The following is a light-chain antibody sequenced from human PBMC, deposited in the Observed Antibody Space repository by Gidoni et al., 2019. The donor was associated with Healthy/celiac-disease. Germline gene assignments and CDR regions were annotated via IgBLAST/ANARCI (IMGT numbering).Light chain of an antibody. Sequence: NFMLTQPHPVSESPGKTVTISCTGSSGSIASNYVQWYQQRPGSAPTTVIYEDNQRPSGVPDRFSGSIDSSSNSASLTISELKTEDEADYYCQSYDSSNHWVFGGGTKLTVL. J-gene: IGLJ3*02. CDR2: EDN. CDR3: QSYDSSNHWV. V-gene: IGLV6-57*02. CDR1: SGSIASNY.